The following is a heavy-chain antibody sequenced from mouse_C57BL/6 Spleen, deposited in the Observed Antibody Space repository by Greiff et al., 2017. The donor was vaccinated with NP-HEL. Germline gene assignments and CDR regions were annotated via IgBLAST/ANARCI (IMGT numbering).Heavy chain of an antibody. CDR1: GYTFTDYY. J-gene: IGHJ2*01. CDR2: INPNNGGT. CDR3: ARFFYDGKELHFDY. V-gene: IGHV1-26*01. Sequence: EVQLQQSGPELVKPGASVKISCKASGYTFTDYYMNWVKQSHGKSLEWIGDINPNNGGTSYNQKFKGKATLTVDKSSSTAYMELRSLTSEDSAVYYCARFFYDGKELHFDYWGQGTTLTVSS. D-gene: IGHD2-3*01.